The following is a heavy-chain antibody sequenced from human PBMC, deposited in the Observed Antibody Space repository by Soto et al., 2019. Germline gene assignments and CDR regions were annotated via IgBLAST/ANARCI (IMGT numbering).Heavy chain of an antibody. CDR1: GFTFSSYS. CDR2: ISSSSSTI. J-gene: IGHJ5*02. Sequence: GGSLRLSCAASGFTFSSYSMNWVRQAPGKGLEWVSYISSSSSTIYYADSVKGRFTISRDNAKNSLYLQMNSLRAEDTAVYYCASEYCSSTSCYEANWFDPWGQGTLVTVSS. D-gene: IGHD2-2*01. CDR3: ASEYCSSTSCYEANWFDP. V-gene: IGHV3-48*01.